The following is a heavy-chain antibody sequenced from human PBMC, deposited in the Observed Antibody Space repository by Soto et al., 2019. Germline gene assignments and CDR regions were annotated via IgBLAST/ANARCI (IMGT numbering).Heavy chain of an antibody. CDR1: GFTFSSYW. CDR2: IKQDGSEK. D-gene: IGHD2-2*01. CDR3: ASSFVPRYYYYYYMDV. V-gene: IGHV3-7*01. J-gene: IGHJ6*03. Sequence: GGSLRLSCAASGFTFSSYWMSWVRQAPGKGLEWVANIKQDGSEKYYVDSVKGRFTISRDNAKNSLYLQMNSLRAEDTAVYYCASSFVPRYYYYYYMDVWGKVTTVTVSS.